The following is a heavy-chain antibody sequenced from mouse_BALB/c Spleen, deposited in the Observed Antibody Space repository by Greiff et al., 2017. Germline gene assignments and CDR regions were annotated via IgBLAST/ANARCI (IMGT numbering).Heavy chain of an antibody. V-gene: IGHV5-17*02. Sequence: EVQRVESGGGLVQPGGSRKLSCAASGFTFSSFGMHWVRQAPEKGLEWVAYISSGSSTIYYADTVKGRFTISRDNPKNTLFLQMTSLRSEDTAMYYCAREGYDAWFAYWGQGTLVTVSA. CDR3: AREGYDAWFAY. J-gene: IGHJ3*01. D-gene: IGHD2-2*01. CDR1: GFTFSSFG. CDR2: ISSGSSTI.